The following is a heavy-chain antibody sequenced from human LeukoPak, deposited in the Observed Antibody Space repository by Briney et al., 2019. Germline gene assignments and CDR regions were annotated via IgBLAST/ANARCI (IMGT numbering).Heavy chain of an antibody. Sequence: ASLKVSCKASGGTFSSYAISWVRQAPGQGLEWMGWISAYNGNTNYAQKLQGRVTMTTDTSTSTAYMELRSLRSDDTAVYYCARVQWPYGSGLTGLDWGQGTLVTVSS. CDR3: ARVQWPYGSGLTGLD. CDR2: ISAYNGNT. CDR1: GGTFSSYA. D-gene: IGHD3-10*01. J-gene: IGHJ4*02. V-gene: IGHV1-18*01.